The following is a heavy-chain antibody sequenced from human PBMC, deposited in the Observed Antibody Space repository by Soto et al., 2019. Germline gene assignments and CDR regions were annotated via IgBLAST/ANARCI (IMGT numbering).Heavy chain of an antibody. CDR2: IFANGRTT. CDR3: AKAAPYCGGDCYSDA. J-gene: IGHJ5*02. V-gene: IGHV3-23*01. Sequence: PGGSLRLSCAASGFPFDNYAMSWVRQAPGKGLEWVSAIFANGRTTYYADSVKGRFTISRDNSKSILFLQMNSLRADDTAVYYCAKAAPYCGGDCYSDAWGQGTLDTVSS. CDR1: GFPFDNYA. D-gene: IGHD2-21*02.